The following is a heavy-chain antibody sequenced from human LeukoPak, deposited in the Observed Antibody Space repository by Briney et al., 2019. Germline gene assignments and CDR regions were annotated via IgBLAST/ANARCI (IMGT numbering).Heavy chain of an antibody. Sequence: PSETLSLTCTVSGGSIRSGSHYWAWIPQPPGKGLEWIGSIYYSRSNYYNPSLENRVTISRDTAKNHFSLKLSSLSAADTCVDYCAKRDDSGGNLVDLWGQGTLGTVS. CDR3: AKRDDSGGNLVDL. CDR1: GGSIRSGSHY. CDR2: IYYSRSN. J-gene: IGHJ4*02. D-gene: IGHD3-22*01. V-gene: IGHV4-39*02.